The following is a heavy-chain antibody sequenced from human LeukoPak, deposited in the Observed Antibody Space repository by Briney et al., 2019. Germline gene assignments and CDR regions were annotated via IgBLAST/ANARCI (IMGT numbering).Heavy chain of an antibody. CDR3: ARRCSSTSCYGAFDI. V-gene: IGHV4-38-2*01. CDR1: GYSISSGYY. J-gene: IGHJ3*02. D-gene: IGHD2-2*01. CDR2: IYHSGST. Sequence: PSETLSLTCAVSGYSISSGYYWGWIRQPPGKGLEWIGSIYHSGSTYYNPSLKSRVTISVDTSKNQFSLKLSSVTAADTAVYYCARRCSSTSCYGAFDIWGQGTMVTVPS.